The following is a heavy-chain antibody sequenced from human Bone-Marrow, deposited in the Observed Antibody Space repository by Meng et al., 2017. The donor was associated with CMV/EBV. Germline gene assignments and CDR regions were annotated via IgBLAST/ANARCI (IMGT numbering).Heavy chain of an antibody. CDR2: INPNSGGT. V-gene: IGHV1-2*02. Sequence: ASVKVSCKASGYTFTGYYMHWVRQAPGQELEWMGWINPNSGGTNYAQKFQGRVTMTRDTSISTAYMELSRLRSDDTAVYYCARDSPYNWNKYERYDLDYWGQGTLVTVSS. CDR1: GYTFTGYY. J-gene: IGHJ4*02. D-gene: IGHD1/OR15-1a*01. CDR3: ARDSPYNWNKYERYDLDY.